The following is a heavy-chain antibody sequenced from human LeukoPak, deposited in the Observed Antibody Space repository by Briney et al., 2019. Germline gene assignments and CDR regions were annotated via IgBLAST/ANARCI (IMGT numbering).Heavy chain of an antibody. J-gene: IGHJ4*02. Sequence: SETLSLTCTVSGGSFSSGSYYWSWIRQPPGKGLEWIGYIYYSGSTNYNPSLKSRVTISVDTSKNQFSLKLSSVTAADTAVYYCAVGRAVAGTNFDYWGQGTLVTVSS. V-gene: IGHV4-61*01. CDR1: GGSFSSGSYY. CDR2: IYYSGST. CDR3: AVGRAVAGTNFDY. D-gene: IGHD6-19*01.